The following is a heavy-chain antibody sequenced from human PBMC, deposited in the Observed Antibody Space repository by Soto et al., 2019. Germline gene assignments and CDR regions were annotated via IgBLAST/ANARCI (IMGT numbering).Heavy chain of an antibody. CDR2: ISGSGGST. J-gene: IGHJ4*02. D-gene: IGHD3-3*01. CDR1: GFTFSSYA. Sequence: GGSLRLSCAASGFTFSSYAMSWVRQAPGKGLEWVSAISGSGGSTYYADSVKGRFTISRDNSKNTLYLQMNSLRAEDTAVYYCAKANSAINHFWSGYPINFDYWGQGTLVTVSS. CDR3: AKANSAINHFWSGYPINFDY. V-gene: IGHV3-23*01.